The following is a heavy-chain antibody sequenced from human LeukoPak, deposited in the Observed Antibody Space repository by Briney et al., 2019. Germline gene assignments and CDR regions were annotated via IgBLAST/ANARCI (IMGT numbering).Heavy chain of an antibody. CDR2: IWYDGSNK. D-gene: IGHD6-13*01. CDR1: GFTFSSYG. V-gene: IGHV3-33*01. J-gene: IGHJ6*04. Sequence: GGSLRLSCAASGFTFSSYGMHWVRQAPGKGLEWAAVIWYDGSNKYYADSVKGRFTISRDNSKNTLYLQMNSLRAEDTAVYYCARARGYSSSWSPGDVWGKGTTVTVSS. CDR3: ARARGYSSSWSPGDV.